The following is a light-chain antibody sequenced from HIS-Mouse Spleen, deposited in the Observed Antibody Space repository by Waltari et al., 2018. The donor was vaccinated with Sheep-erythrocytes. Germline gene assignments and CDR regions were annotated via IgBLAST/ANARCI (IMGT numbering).Light chain of an antibody. CDR2: EGS. V-gene: IGLV2-23*01. Sequence: QSALTQPASVSGSPGQSITISCTGTSSDVGSYNLVSWYQQHPGKAPKLMSYEGSKRPSGVSIRCSGSKSGTTASLTISGLQAEDEADYYCCSYAGSSTWVFGGGTKLTVL. CDR1: SSDVGSYNL. J-gene: IGLJ3*02. CDR3: CSYAGSSTWV.